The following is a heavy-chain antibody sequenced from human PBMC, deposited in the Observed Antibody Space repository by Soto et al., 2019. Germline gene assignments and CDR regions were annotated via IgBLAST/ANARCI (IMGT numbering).Heavy chain of an antibody. J-gene: IGHJ6*02. V-gene: IGHV1-46*03. CDR3: ARENYYDSSGYYYGMDV. D-gene: IGHD3-22*01. CDR1: GYTFTSYY. Sequence: ASVKVSCKASGYTFTSYYMHWVRQAPGQGLEWMGIINPSGGSTSYAQKFQGRVTMTRDTSTSTVYMELSSLRSEDTAVYYCARENYYDSSGYYYGMDVWGQGTTVTVSS. CDR2: INPSGGST.